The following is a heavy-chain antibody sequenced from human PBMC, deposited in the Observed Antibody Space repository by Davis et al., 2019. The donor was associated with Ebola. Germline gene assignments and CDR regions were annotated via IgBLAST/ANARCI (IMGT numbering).Heavy chain of an antibody. V-gene: IGHV1-69*06. CDR1: GGTFSSYA. Sequence: SVKVSCKASGGTFSSYAISWVRQAPGQGLEWMGGIIPIFGTANYAQKFQGRVTITADKSTSTAYMELSSLRSEDTAVYYCARVGEATVVTFNDAFDIWGQGTMVTVSS. CDR2: IIPIFGTA. D-gene: IGHD4-23*01. J-gene: IGHJ3*02. CDR3: ARVGEATVVTFNDAFDI.